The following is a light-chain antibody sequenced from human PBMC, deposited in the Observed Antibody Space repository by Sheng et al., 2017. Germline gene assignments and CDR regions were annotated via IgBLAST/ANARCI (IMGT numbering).Light chain of an antibody. V-gene: IGKV1-NL1*01. CDR2: AAS. J-gene: IGKJ1*01. CDR1: LGISNS. Sequence: DIQMTQSPSSLSASVGDRVTITCRASLGISNSLAWYQQKPGKAPKLLVYAASILESGVPSRFRGSVSGTEYTLTISSLQPEDFTTYYCLQYYTFPRSFGPGTKVEIK. CDR3: LQYYTFPRS.